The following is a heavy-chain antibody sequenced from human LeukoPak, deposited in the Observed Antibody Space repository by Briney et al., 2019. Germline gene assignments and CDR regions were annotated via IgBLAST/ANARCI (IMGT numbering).Heavy chain of an antibody. J-gene: IGHJ6*02. CDR2: INSSSSYI. D-gene: IGHD5-12*01. CDR1: GFTFSSYS. CDR3: ARDPSGYDQPPGYYYGMDV. V-gene: IGHV3-21*01. Sequence: GGSLRLSCAASGFTFSSYSMNWVRQAPGKGLEWVSSINSSSSYIYYADSVKGRFTISRDNAKNSLYLQMNSLRAEDTAVYYCARDPSGYDQPPGYYYGMDVWGQGTTVTVSS.